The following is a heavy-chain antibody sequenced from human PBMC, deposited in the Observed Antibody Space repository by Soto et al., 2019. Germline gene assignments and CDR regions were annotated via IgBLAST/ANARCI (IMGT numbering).Heavy chain of an antibody. CDR1: GFTFSSYG. CDR3: AKAGGGFGDFVHH. CDR2: ILYDGSDK. V-gene: IGHV3-30*18. Sequence: PGGSLRLSCAASGFTFSSYGMHWVRQAPGKGLEWATGILYDGSDKYYADSVKGRFTISRENSKNTLYLQMNSLRTEDSAVYYCAKAGGGFGDFVHHWGQGTPVTVSS. J-gene: IGHJ4*02. D-gene: IGHD3-10*01.